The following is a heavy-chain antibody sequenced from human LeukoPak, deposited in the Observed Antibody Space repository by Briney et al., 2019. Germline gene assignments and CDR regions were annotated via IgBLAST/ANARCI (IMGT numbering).Heavy chain of an antibody. CDR2: ISYDGSNK. CDR1: GYTFSSYA. CDR3: ARDYHYGMDV. Sequence: GGSLRLSCAASGYTFSSYAMHWVRQAPGKGLEWVAVISYDGSNKYYADSVKGQFTISRDNSKNTLYLQMNSLRAEDTAVYYCARDYHYGMDVWGQGTTVTVSS. J-gene: IGHJ6*02. V-gene: IGHV3-30-3*01.